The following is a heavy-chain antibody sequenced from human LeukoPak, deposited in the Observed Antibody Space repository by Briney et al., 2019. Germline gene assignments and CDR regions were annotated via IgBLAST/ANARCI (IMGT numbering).Heavy chain of an antibody. CDR3: TGNYYGSGSYADFDY. V-gene: IGHV3-30*09. CDR2: ISYDGSNK. J-gene: IGHJ4*02. CDR1: GFTFSSYA. D-gene: IGHD3-10*01. Sequence: PGGSLRLSCAASGFTFSSYAMHWVRQAPGKGLEWVAVISYDGSNKYYADSEKGRFAISRDNSKNTLYLQMNSLRAEDTAVYYCTGNYYGSGSYADFDYWGQGTLVTVSS.